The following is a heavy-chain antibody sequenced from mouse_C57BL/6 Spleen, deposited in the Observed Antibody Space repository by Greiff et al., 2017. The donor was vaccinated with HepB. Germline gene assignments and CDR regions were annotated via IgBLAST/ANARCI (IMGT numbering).Heavy chain of an antibody. CDR3: TRYYGSYFDY. Sequence: VKLQESGAELVRPGASVTLSCKASGYTFTDYEMHWVKQTPVHGLEWIGAIDPETGGTAYNQKFKGKAILTADKSSSTAYMELRNLTSEDSAVYYCTRYYGSYFDYWGQGTTLTVSS. V-gene: IGHV1-15*01. CDR1: GYTFTDYE. D-gene: IGHD1-1*01. J-gene: IGHJ2*01. CDR2: IDPETGGT.